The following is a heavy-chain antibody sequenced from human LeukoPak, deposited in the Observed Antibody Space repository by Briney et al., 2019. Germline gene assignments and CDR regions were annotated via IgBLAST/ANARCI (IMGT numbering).Heavy chain of an antibody. CDR3: ARLLRSQLLPLLLY. V-gene: IGHV5-51*01. CDR2: IYPGDSDT. Sequence: GEPLKISCQGSGYRSSNYWIVWMRQMPGKGLEWMGIIYPGDSDTRYSPSFQGQVTISADRSVNTAYLQWSSLKASDTAMYYCARLLRSQLLPLLLYWGQGTLVTVSS. CDR1: GYRSSNYW. J-gene: IGHJ4*02. D-gene: IGHD1-1*01.